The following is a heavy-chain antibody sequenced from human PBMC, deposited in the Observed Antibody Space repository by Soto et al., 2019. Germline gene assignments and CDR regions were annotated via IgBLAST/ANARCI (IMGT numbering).Heavy chain of an antibody. CDR3: ARNNHYDGSGGQWLDP. CDR2: INHSGST. CDR1: GGSFSGYY. J-gene: IGHJ5*02. D-gene: IGHD3-10*01. Sequence: SEPPSLTFAVSGGSFSGYYWSWIRQPPGKGLEWIGEINHSGSTNYNPSLKSRVTISVDTSKNQFSLKLSSVTAADTAVYYCARNNHYDGSGGQWLDPCGKGNLVTVSS. V-gene: IGHV4-34*01.